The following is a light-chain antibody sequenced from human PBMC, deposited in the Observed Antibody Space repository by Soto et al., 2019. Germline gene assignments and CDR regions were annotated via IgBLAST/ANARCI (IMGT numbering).Light chain of an antibody. Sequence: QSALTQPASVSGSPGQSITISCTGTSSDVGGYNYVSGYQQHPGKAPKLIIYEVSNRPSGVSNRFSGSKSGNTASLTISGLQAEDEADYYCSSYTSSSTRVFGGGTKLTVL. CDR2: EVS. J-gene: IGLJ3*02. CDR3: SSYTSSSTRV. CDR1: SSDVGGYNY. V-gene: IGLV2-14*01.